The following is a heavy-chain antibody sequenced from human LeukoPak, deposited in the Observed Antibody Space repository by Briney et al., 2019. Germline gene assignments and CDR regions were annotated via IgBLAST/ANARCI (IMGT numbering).Heavy chain of an antibody. CDR1: GGSISSISYY. V-gene: IGHV4-39*01. D-gene: IGHD2/OR15-2a*01. CDR3: ARFYYYYYYYMDV. CDR2: IYYTGST. Sequence: SETLSLTCTVSGGSISSISYYWGWIRQPPGKGLEWIGSIYYTGSTYYNPSLKSRVTISVDTSKNQFSLKLSSVTAADTAVYYCARFYYYYYYYMDVWGKGTTVTISS. J-gene: IGHJ6*03.